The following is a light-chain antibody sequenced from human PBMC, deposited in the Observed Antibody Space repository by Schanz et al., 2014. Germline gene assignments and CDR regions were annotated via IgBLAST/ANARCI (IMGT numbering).Light chain of an antibody. J-gene: IGKJ4*01. CDR2: GVS. V-gene: IGKV3-20*01. CDR3: QQYGSSPVT. Sequence: EIVLTQSPATLSLSPGERATLSCRASQSVSSYLAWYQQKPGQAPRLLIYGVSSRATGIPDSFSGSGSGTDFTLTISRLEPEDFAVYYCQQYGSSPVTFGGGTKV. CDR1: QSVSSY.